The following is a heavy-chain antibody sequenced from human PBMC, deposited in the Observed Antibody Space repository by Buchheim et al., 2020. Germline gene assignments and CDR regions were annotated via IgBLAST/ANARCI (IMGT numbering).Heavy chain of an antibody. CDR3: ARDCGVEYSDWFDP. V-gene: IGHV4-59*01. D-gene: IGHD6-6*01. CDR2: IYYSGST. J-gene: IGHJ5*02. CDR1: GGSISSYY. Sequence: QVQLQESGPGLVKPSETLSLTCTVSGGSISSYYWSWIRQPPGKGLEWIGYIYYSGSTNYNPSLKSRVTISVDTSKNQFSLKLSSVTAADTAVYYCARDCGVEYSDWFDPWGQGTL.